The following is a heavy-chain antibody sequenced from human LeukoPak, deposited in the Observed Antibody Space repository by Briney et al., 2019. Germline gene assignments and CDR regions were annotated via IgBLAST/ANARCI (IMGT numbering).Heavy chain of an antibody. CDR2: ISSSSSTI. V-gene: IGHV3-48*04. J-gene: IGHJ4*02. CDR1: GFTFTTYG. D-gene: IGHD4-17*01. Sequence: GGSLRLSCAASGFTFTTYGMHWVRQAPGKGLEWVSYISSSSSTIYYADSVKGRFTISRDNAKNSLYLQMNSLRAEDTAVYYCAKDDSGDTDYWGQGTLVTVSS. CDR3: AKDDSGDTDY.